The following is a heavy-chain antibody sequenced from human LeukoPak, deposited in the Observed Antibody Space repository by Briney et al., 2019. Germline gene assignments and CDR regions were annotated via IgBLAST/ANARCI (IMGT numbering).Heavy chain of an antibody. CDR1: GFTFSNYW. Sequence: PGGSLRLSCAASGFTFSNYWVNWVRQAPGKGLEWVANIKQDGGEKSYVDSVKGRSTISRDNAKNSLHLQMNSLRAEDTAVYYCARDRGGSAGHGFDAFDIWGQGTMVTVSS. J-gene: IGHJ3*02. V-gene: IGHV3-7*01. CDR2: IKQDGGEK. CDR3: ARDRGGSAGHGFDAFDI. D-gene: IGHD3-10*01.